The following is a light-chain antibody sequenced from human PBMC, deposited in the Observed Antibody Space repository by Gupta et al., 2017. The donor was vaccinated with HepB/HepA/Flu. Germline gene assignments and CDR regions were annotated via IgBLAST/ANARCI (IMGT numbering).Light chain of an antibody. CDR1: SSDIGGYNH. V-gene: IGLV2-11*01. CDR3: CSYGGSYSFWV. J-gene: IGLJ3*02. Sequence: SALTQSRPVSGSPGQSVTISCTGPSSDIGGYNHVSWYQQHPGKVPKVMIYDVNTRPSGVPDRFSGAKSGSTASLTITGLQAEDEADYYCCSYGGSYSFWVFGGGTKLTVL. CDR2: DVN.